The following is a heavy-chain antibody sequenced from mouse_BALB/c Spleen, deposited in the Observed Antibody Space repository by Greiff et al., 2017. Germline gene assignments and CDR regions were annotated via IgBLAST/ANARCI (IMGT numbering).Heavy chain of an antibody. D-gene: IGHD2-10*02. CDR2: IDPENGDT. V-gene: IGHV14-4*02. CDR1: GFNIKDYY. CDR3: NAGGLVPSRFAY. Sequence: VQLQQSGADLVRSGASVKLSCTASGFNIKDYYMHWVKQRPEQGLEWIGWIDPENGDTEYAPKFQGKATMTADTSSNTAYLQLSSLTSEDTAVYYCNAGGLVPSRFAYWGQGTLVTVSA. J-gene: IGHJ3*01.